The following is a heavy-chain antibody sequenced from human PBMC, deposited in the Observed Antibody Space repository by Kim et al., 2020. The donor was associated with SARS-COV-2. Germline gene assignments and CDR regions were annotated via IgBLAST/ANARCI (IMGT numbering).Heavy chain of an antibody. CDR3: ARNARAARLDY. CDR1: GGSFSGYY. J-gene: IGHJ4*02. CDR2: INHSGST. V-gene: IGHV4-34*01. D-gene: IGHD6-6*01. Sequence: SETLSLTCAVYGGSFSGYYWSWIRQPPGKGLEWIGEINHSGSTNYNPSLKSRVTISVDTSKNQFSLKLSSVTAADTAVYYCARNARAARLDYWGQGTLVTVSS.